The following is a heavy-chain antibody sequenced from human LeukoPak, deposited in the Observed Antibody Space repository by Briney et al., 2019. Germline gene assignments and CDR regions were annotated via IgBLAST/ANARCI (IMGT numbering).Heavy chain of an antibody. CDR3: AKGRSSYDSSGYYCDY. CDR2: ISGSGGST. Sequence: GGSLRLSCAASGFTFSSYAMSWVRQAPGKGLEWVPAISGSGGSTYYADSVKGRFTISRDNSKNTLYLQMNSLRAEDTAVYYCAKGRSSYDSSGYYCDYWGQGTLVTVSS. J-gene: IGHJ4*02. V-gene: IGHV3-23*01. D-gene: IGHD3-22*01. CDR1: GFTFSSYA.